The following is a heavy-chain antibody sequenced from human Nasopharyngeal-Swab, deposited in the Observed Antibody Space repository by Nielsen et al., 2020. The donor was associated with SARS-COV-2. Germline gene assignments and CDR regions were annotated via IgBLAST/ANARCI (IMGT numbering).Heavy chain of an antibody. D-gene: IGHD6-13*01. J-gene: IGHJ4*02. V-gene: IGHV4-31*03. CDR1: GGSISSGGYY. Sequence: LRLSCTVSGGSISSGGYYWSWIRQHPGKGLEWIGYIYYSGSTYYNPFLKSRVTISVDTSKNQFSLKLSSVTAADTAVYYCARVASSSRWYFDYWGQGTLVTVSS. CDR2: IYYSGST. CDR3: ARVASSSRWYFDY.